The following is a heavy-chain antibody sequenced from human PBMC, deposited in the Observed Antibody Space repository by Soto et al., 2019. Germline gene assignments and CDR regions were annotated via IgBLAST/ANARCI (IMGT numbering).Heavy chain of an antibody. J-gene: IGHJ5*02. CDR3: ARDGIAAAGTSWFDP. CDR2: INAGNGNT. Sequence: QVQLVQSGAEEKKPGASVKVSCKASGYTFTSHAMHWVRQAPGQRLEWMGWINAGNGNTKYSQKFQGRVTITTDTSXCTAYMALSSLRSEDTAVYYCARDGIAAAGTSWFDPWGQGTLVTVSS. V-gene: IGHV1-3*05. CDR1: GYTFTSHA. D-gene: IGHD6-13*01.